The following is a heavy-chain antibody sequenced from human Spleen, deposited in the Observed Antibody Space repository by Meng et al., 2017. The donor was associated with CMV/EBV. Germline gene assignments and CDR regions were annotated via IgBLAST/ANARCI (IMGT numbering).Heavy chain of an antibody. CDR1: GFTFSSYA. D-gene: IGHD3-10*01. CDR2: ISYDGSNK. V-gene: IGHV3-30-3*01. CDR3: ARGRQFGELLAPYYGMDV. J-gene: IGHJ6*02. Sequence: GESLKISCAASGFTFSSYAMHWVRQAPGKGLEWVAVISYDGSNKYYADSVKGRFTISRDNSKNTLYLHMNGLRAEDTAVYYCARGRQFGELLAPYYGMDVWGQGTTVTVSS.